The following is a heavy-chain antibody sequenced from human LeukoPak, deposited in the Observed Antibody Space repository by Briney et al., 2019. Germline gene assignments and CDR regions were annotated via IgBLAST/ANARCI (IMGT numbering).Heavy chain of an antibody. V-gene: IGHV4-59*12. CDR3: ARGLEDIVLMVYANWFDP. J-gene: IGHJ5*02. CDR1: GGSISSYY. D-gene: IGHD2-8*01. CDR2: SYYSGST. Sequence: PSETLSLTCTVSGGSISSYYWSWIRQPPGKGLEWIGHSYYSGSTNYNASLKSRVTISVDTSKNQFSLKLSSVTAADTAVYYCARGLEDIVLMVYANWFDPWGQGTLVTVSS.